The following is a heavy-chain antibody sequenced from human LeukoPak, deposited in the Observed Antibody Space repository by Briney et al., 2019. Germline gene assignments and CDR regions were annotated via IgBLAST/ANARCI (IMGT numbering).Heavy chain of an antibody. CDR1: RFTFSSYW. CDR2: IKQDGSEK. V-gene: IGHV3-7*01. D-gene: IGHD4-11*01. Sequence: GGSLRLSCAASRFTFSSYWMTWVRQAPGKGLEWVANIKQDGSEKYYVESAKGRFTISRDNAKNSMYLQMNSLRAEDTAVYYCTREDHSNYNYWGQGTLVTVSS. J-gene: IGHJ4*02. CDR3: TREDHSNYNY.